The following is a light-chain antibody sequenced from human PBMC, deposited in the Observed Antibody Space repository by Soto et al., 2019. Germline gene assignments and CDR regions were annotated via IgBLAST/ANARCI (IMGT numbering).Light chain of an antibody. CDR3: QQYNSNSYT. Sequence: DIQMTQSPSTLSASVGDRVTITCRASQSIGSWLAWYQQKPGKAPKLLIYKASSLESGVPSRFSGSGSGTEFTLTISNLQPDDFATYYCQQYNSNSYTFGQGTKLEIK. CDR1: QSIGSW. CDR2: KAS. J-gene: IGKJ2*01. V-gene: IGKV1-5*03.